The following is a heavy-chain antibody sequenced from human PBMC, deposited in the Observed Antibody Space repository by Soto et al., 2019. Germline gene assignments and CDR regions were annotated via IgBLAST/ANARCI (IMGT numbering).Heavy chain of an antibody. Sequence: ASVKVSCKASGGTFSSYAISWVRQAPGQGLEWMGGIIPIFGTANYAQKFRGRVTITADESTSTAYMELSSLRSEDTAVYYCARDRMIYCISTSCYEVSLDVWGQGTTVTVSS. CDR3: ARDRMIYCISTSCYEVSLDV. CDR2: IIPIFGTA. J-gene: IGHJ6*02. CDR1: GGTFSSYA. D-gene: IGHD2-2*01. V-gene: IGHV1-69*13.